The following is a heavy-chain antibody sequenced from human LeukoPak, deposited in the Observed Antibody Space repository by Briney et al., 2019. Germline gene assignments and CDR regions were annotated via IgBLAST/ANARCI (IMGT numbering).Heavy chain of an antibody. D-gene: IGHD3-3*01. J-gene: IGHJ4*02. V-gene: IGHV4-39*07. CDR2: IYYSGST. Sequence: SETLSLTCTVSGGSISSSSYYWGWIRQPPGKGLEWIGSIYYSGSTYYNPSLKSRVTISVDTSKNQFSLKLSSVTAADTAVYYCARLVLVRGFWSGYTHWGQGTLVTVSS. CDR1: GGSISSSSYY. CDR3: ARLVLVRGFWSGYTH.